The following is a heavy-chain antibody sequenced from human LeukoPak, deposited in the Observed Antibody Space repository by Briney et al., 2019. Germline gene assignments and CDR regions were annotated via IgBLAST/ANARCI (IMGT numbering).Heavy chain of an antibody. V-gene: IGHV3-13*05. D-gene: IGHD2-2*01. CDR3: ARGCSSTTCYDAFDI. CDR1: GFTFSSYD. CDR2: IGTAGDP. J-gene: IGHJ3*02. Sequence: GGSLRLSCAASGFTFSSYDMHWVRRATGKGLEWVSAIGTAGDPYYPGSVRGRFTISRENAKNSLYLQMNSLRAGDTAVYYCARGCSSTTCYDAFDIWGQGTMVTVSS.